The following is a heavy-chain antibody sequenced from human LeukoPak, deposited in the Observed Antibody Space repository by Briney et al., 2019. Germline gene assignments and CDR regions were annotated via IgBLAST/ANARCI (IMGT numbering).Heavy chain of an antibody. J-gene: IGHJ4*02. Sequence: SETLSLTCTVSGGSISSYYRSWIRQPPGKGLEWIGYIYYSGSTNYNPSLKSRVTISVDTSKNQFSLKLSSVTAADTAVYYCARVTSQLVGVYWGQGTLVTVSS. CDR2: IYYSGST. CDR1: GGSISSYY. D-gene: IGHD6-13*01. CDR3: ARVTSQLVGVY. V-gene: IGHV4-59*01.